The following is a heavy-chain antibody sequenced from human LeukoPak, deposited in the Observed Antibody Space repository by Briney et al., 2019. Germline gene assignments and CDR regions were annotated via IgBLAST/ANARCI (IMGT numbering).Heavy chain of an antibody. CDR3: ARSQQLWLRLDY. D-gene: IGHD5-18*01. J-gene: IGHJ4*02. CDR1: GFTVSSNY. V-gene: IGHV3-53*04. CDR2: IYSGGST. Sequence: GGSLRLSCAASGFTVSSNYMSWVRQAPGKGLEWVSVIYSGGSTYYADSVKGRFTTSRHNSKNTLYLQMNSLRAEDTAVYYCARSQQLWLRLDYWGQGTLVTVSS.